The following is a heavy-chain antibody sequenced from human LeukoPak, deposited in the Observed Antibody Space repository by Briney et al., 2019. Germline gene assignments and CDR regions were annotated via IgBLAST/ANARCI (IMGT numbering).Heavy chain of an antibody. CDR1: GYTFTSYA. CDR3: ARDPKLLWFGYHDY. Sequence: ASVKVSCKASGYTFTSYAMNWVRQAPGQGLEWMGWINTNTGNPTYAQGFTGRFVFSLDTSVSMAYLQISSLKAEDTAVYYCARDPKLLWFGYHDYWGQGTLVTVSS. CDR2: INTNTGNP. V-gene: IGHV7-4-1*04. J-gene: IGHJ4*02. D-gene: IGHD3-10*01.